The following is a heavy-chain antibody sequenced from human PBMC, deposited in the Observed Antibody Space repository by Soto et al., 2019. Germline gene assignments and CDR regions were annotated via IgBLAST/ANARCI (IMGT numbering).Heavy chain of an antibody. J-gene: IGHJ4*02. D-gene: IGHD1-26*01. V-gene: IGHV3-30-3*01. CDR2: ISYDGSNK. CDR3: ARDSGSSIYYFGY. Sequence: GGSLRLSCAASGFTFSSYAMHWVRQAPGKGLGWVAVISYDGSNKYYADSVKGRFTISRDNSKNTLYLQMNSLRAEDTAVYYCARDSGSSIYYFGYRGQGTLVTVSS. CDR1: GFTFSSYA.